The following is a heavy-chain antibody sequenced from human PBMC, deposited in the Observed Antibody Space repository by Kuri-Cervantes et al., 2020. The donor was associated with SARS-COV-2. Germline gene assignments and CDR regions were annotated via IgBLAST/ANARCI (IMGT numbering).Heavy chain of an antibody. D-gene: IGHD3-10*01. J-gene: IGHJ3*02. CDR2: IWYDGSNK. V-gene: IGHV3-33*01. CDR1: GFTFSSYG. Sequence: GESLKISCAASGFTFSSYGMRWVRQAPGKGLEWVAVIWYDGSNKYYADSVKGRFTISRDNSKNTLYLQMNSLRAEDTAVYYCARDFRFGELTPIDAFDIWGQGTMVTVSS. CDR3: ARDFRFGELTPIDAFDI.